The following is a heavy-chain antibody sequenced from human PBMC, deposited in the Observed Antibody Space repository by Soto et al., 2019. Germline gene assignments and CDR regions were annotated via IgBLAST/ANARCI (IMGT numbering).Heavy chain of an antibody. CDR3: ARDRGPMGSVDTMRGY. V-gene: IGHV3-48*01. CDR1: GFSFSDYG. D-gene: IGHD5-12*01. J-gene: IGHJ4*01. Sequence: EVQLVESGGGLVQPVGSLTLSCAASGFSFSDYGMMWVRQAPGKGLECISFICGSTIYYADSVKGRFTISRDNAKNSLFLQMNNLEAEDTAVYYCARDRGPMGSVDTMRGYWGHGILVHVSS. CDR2: ICGSTI.